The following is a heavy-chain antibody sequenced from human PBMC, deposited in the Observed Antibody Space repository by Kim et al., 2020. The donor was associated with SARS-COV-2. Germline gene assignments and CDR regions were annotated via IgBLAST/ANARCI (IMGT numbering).Heavy chain of an antibody. J-gene: IGHJ4*02. V-gene: IGHV4-39*01. D-gene: IGHD2-15*01. CDR3: ARQKRGGMVVAAPQHFDY. CDR2: INYSEST. Sequence: EWNGSINYSESTYYNPALKGRVTISGDTSKNQFSLKLSSVTAADTAVYYWARQKRGGMVVAAPQHFDYWGQGTLVTVSS.